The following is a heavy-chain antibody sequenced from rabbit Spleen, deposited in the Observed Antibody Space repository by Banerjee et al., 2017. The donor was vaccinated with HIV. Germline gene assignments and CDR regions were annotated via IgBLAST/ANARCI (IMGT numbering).Heavy chain of an antibody. CDR3: ARSPDTGIPSISVTRLDL. D-gene: IGHD7-1*01. V-gene: IGHV1S47*01. CDR1: GFDFSNYV. CDR2: IDPIFGRT. Sequence: QEQLVESGGGLVQPGGSLKLSCKASGFDFSNYVVTWVRPAPGKGLEWIGYIDPIFGRTYYASWVNGRFTISSHNAQNTLYLQLNSLTAADTATYFCARSPDTGIPSISVTRLDLWGPGTLGTVS. J-gene: IGHJ3*01.